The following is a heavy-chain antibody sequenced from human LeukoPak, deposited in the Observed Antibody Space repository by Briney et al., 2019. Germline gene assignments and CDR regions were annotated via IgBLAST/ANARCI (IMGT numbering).Heavy chain of an antibody. CDR3: ARDEWGDAFDI. V-gene: IGHV3-21*01. CDR1: GFTFSSYS. J-gene: IGHJ3*02. Sequence: PGGSLRLFCAASGFTFSSYSLHWVRQAPGKGLEWVSSISSSSSYIHSADSVRGRFTISRDNAKNSLFLQMNSLRAEDTAVYYCARDEWGDAFDIWAQGTMVTVFS. D-gene: IGHD1-26*01. CDR2: ISSSSSYI.